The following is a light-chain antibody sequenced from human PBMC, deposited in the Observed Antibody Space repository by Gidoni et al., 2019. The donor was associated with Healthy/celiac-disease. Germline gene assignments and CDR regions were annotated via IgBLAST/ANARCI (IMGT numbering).Light chain of an antibody. CDR3: QQYGSSPIT. V-gene: IGKV3-20*01. CDR2: GAS. CDR1: QSVSSSY. J-gene: IGKJ3*01. Sequence: EIVLTQYPGTLSLSPGERATLSCRASQSVSSSYLAWYQQKPGQAPRLLIYGASSRATGIPDRFSGRGSGTDFTLTISRLEPEDFAVCYCQQYGSSPITFGPGTKVDIK.